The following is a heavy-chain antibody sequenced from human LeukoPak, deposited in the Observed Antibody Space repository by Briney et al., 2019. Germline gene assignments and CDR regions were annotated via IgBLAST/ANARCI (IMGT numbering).Heavy chain of an antibody. CDR3: ARGSPQDYFDY. Sequence: GGSLRLSCAASGFTFSSYEMNWVRQAPGKGLEWVSYISSSGSTIYYADSVKGRFTISRDNAKNSLYLQMNSLRAEDTAVYYSARGSPQDYFDYWGQGTLVTVSS. J-gene: IGHJ4*02. V-gene: IGHV3-48*03. CDR2: ISSSGSTI. CDR1: GFTFSSYE.